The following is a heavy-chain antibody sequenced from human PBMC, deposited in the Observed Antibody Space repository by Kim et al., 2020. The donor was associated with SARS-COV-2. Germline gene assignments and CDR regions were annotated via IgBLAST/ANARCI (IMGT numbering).Heavy chain of an antibody. CDR3: ARTGGYSYGHRAWYFDL. V-gene: IGHV4-4*07. CDR2: IYTSGST. D-gene: IGHD5-18*01. Sequence: SETLSLTCTVSGGSISSYYWSWIRQPAGKGLEWIGRIYTSGSTNYNPSLKSRVTMSVDTSKNQFSLKLSSVTAADTAMYYCARTGGYSYGHRAWYFDLCGRGTLVTVSS. J-gene: IGHJ2*01. CDR1: GGSISSYY.